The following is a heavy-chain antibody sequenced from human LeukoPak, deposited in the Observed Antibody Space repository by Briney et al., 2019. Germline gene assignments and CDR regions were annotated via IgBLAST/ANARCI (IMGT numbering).Heavy chain of an antibody. CDR2: ISYSGST. V-gene: IGHV4-39*07. D-gene: IGHD3-22*01. CDR3: ARVRRVLITTNDAFDI. J-gene: IGHJ3*02. CDR1: GGSISNSNYF. Sequence: PSETLSLTCTVSGGSISNSNYFWGWIRQPPGKGLEWIGSISYSGSTYYNPSLKSRVTISVDTSKNQFSLRLSSVTAADTAVYYCARVRRVLITTNDAFDIWGQGTMVTVPS.